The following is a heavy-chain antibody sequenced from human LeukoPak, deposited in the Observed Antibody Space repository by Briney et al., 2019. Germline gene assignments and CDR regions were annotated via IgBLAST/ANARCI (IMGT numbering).Heavy chain of an antibody. Sequence: GGSLRLSCAASGFTVSTNYMNWVRQAPGKGLEWVSIIYSGGSTYYADSVKGRFTISRDNSKNTLYLQMNSLRAEGTAVYYCAREGQSTAFDYWGQGTLVTVSS. CDR1: GFTVSTNY. J-gene: IGHJ4*02. CDR3: AREGQSTAFDY. CDR2: IYSGGST. V-gene: IGHV3-53*01. D-gene: IGHD5-18*01.